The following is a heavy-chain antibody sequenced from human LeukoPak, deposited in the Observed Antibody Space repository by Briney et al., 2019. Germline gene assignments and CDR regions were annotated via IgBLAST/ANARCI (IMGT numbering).Heavy chain of an antibody. J-gene: IGHJ4*02. D-gene: IGHD4-17*01. CDR1: GFTFSNYA. CDR2: ITSSGNT. V-gene: IGHV3-23*01. Sequence: GGSLRLSCAASGFTFSNYAMAWVRQAPGRGLEWVSSITSSGNTYYADSVKGRLTISRDNSKNTVYLQMTSLRAEDTAVYYCAKGDYGDCYWGQGTLVTVSS. CDR3: AKGDYGDCY.